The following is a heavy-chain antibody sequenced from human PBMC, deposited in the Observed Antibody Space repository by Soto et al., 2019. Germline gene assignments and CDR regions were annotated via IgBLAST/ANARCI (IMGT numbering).Heavy chain of an antibody. CDR3: AHTMAPRIFDS. J-gene: IGHJ4*02. CDR1: GFSLITSGVG. V-gene: IGHV2-5*02. Sequence: QITLKEAGPTLVKPTQTLTLTCSFSGFSLITSGVGVGWIRQPPGKALEWLALIYWDDDTGYSTSLRNRLTIPHDTATNHVVLTMTNMDPADTATYFRAHTMAPRIFDSWGQGTLVTVSS. CDR2: IYWDDDT.